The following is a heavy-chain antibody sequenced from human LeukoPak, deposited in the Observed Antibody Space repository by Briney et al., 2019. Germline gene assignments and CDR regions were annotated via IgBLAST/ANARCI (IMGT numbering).Heavy chain of an antibody. Sequence: PSETLSLTCTVSGGSISSSSYYWSWIRQPPGKGLEWIGYIYYSGSTNYNPSLKSRVTISVDTSKNQFSLKLSSVTAADTAVYYCARLYCSGGSCYPGYYYYGMDVWGQGTTVTVSS. D-gene: IGHD2-15*01. CDR1: GGSISSSSYY. J-gene: IGHJ6*02. V-gene: IGHV4-61*01. CDR2: IYYSGST. CDR3: ARLYCSGGSCYPGYYYYGMDV.